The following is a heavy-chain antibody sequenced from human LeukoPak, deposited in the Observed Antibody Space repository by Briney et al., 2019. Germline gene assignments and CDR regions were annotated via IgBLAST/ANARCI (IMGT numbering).Heavy chain of an antibody. J-gene: IGHJ5*02. D-gene: IGHD5-12*01. V-gene: IGHV3-23*01. CDR1: GFTFSNYG. CDR2: IRGGGDTT. CDR3: ARAIGYSGSRRWFDP. Sequence: GGSLRLSCAASGFTFSNYGMTWVRQAPGKGLEWVSTIRGGGDTTFYADSVKGRFTISRDNSRNTLYLQMNSLRAEDTAVYYCARAIGYSGSRRWFDPWGQGTLVTVSS.